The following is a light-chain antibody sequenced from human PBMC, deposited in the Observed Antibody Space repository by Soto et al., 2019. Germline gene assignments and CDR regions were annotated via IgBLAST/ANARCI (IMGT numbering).Light chain of an antibody. CDR1: QSVSSSY. CDR3: QQYGSSRYT. V-gene: IGKV3-20*01. Sequence: EIVLTQSPGTLSLSPGERATLSCRASQSVSSSYLAWYQQKPGQAPRLLIYGASSRATGIPDRFSGSGSGTDFTLIISRLEPEDCAVDYCQQYGSSRYTFGQGTKLEIK. CDR2: GAS. J-gene: IGKJ2*01.